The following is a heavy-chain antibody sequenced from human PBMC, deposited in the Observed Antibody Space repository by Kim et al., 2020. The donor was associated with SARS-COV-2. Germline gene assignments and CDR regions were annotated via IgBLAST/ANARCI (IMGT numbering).Heavy chain of an antibody. V-gene: IGHV3-30*18. D-gene: IGHD3-3*02. CDR1: GFTFSTYG. CDR2: ISYDGSNK. Sequence: GGSLRLSCAASGFTFSTYGMHWVRQAPGKGLEWVAVISYDGSNKYSADSVKGRFTISRDNSKNTLYLDMNNLRSEDTAVYFCAKSPIALFGSYFESWGQGTLDTVSS. J-gene: IGHJ4*02. CDR3: AKSPIALFGSYFES.